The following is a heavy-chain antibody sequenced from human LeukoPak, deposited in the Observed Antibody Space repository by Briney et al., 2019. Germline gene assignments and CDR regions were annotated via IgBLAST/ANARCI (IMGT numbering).Heavy chain of an antibody. CDR1: GYTFTGYY. CDR2: INPNSGGT. V-gene: IGHV1-2*02. Sequence: RASVKVSCKASGYTFTGYYMHWVRQAPGQGLEWMGWINPNSGGTNYAQKFQGRVTMTRDTSISTAYMELSRLRSDDTAVYYCAREAVAVAANDYWGQGTLVTVSS. D-gene: IGHD6-19*01. CDR3: AREAVAVAANDY. J-gene: IGHJ4*02.